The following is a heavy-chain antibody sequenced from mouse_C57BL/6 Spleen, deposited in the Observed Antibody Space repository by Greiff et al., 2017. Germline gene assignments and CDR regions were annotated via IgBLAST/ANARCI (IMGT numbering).Heavy chain of an antibody. D-gene: IGHD3-2*02. CDR1: GFTFTDYY. J-gene: IGHJ2*01. CDR2: IRNKANGYTT. V-gene: IGHV7-3*01. CDR3: ARYESSGYPLFDY. Sequence: EVMLVESGGGLVQPGGSLSLSCAASGFTFTDYYMSWVRQPPGKALEWLGVIRNKANGYTTEYSASVKGRFTISRDNSQSSLYLQMNALRAEDSATYYCARYESSGYPLFDYWGQGTTLTVSS.